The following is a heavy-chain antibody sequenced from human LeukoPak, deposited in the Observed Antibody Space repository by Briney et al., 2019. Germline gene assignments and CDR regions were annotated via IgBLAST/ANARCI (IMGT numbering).Heavy chain of an antibody. D-gene: IGHD6-19*01. V-gene: IGHV1-2*02. CDR2: INPNSGGT. J-gene: IGHJ6*02. CDR1: GYTFTGYY. CDR3: ARDRPTIAVAGYYYYYGMDV. Sequence: ASLKVSCKASGYTFTGYYMHWVRQAPGRGLEWMGWINPNSGGTNYAQTVQGRVTMTRDTSISTAYMELSRLRADDTAVYYCARDRPTIAVAGYYYYYGMDVWGQGTTVTVSS.